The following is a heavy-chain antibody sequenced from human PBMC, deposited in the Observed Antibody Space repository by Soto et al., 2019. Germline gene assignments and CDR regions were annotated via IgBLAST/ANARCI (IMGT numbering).Heavy chain of an antibody. D-gene: IGHD4-17*01. CDR1: GGSLNSGGYF. Sequence: QVQLQESGPGLVRPSQTLSLTCTVSGGSLNSGGYFWSWIRHVPGKGLEWIGYVYSGDIAYYNPSLQSRVTISLDTSKQQSALTLTSVTAADTAIYFCAREVMTSVTRGWFDPWGQGTLVTVSS. J-gene: IGHJ5*02. V-gene: IGHV4-31*03. CDR3: AREVMTSVTRGWFDP. CDR2: VYSGDIA.